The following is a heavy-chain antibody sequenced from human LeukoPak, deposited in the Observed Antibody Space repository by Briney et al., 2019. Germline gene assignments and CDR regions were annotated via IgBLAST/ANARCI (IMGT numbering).Heavy chain of an antibody. Sequence: GASVKVSCKASGYTFTSYAMHWVRQAPGQRLEWMGWINAGNGNTKYSQKFQGRVTITRDTSASTAYMELSSLRSEDTAVYYCARDSLAAAEFDYWGQGTLVTVSS. J-gene: IGHJ4*02. CDR3: ARDSLAAAEFDY. V-gene: IGHV1-3*01. CDR1: GYTFTSYA. D-gene: IGHD6-13*01. CDR2: INAGNGNT.